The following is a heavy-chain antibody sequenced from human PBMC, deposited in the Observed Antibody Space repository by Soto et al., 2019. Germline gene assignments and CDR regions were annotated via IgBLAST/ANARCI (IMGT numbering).Heavy chain of an antibody. CDR2: ISGSGDST. J-gene: IGHJ4*02. CDR3: AKEPHLNYYPSGTPNG. D-gene: IGHD3-10*01. CDR1: GFTFSSYA. Sequence: PGGSLRLSCAASGFTFSSYAMSWVRQAPGEGLEWVSGISGSGDSTHYADSVKGRFTISRDNSENTLYLQMNSLRAEDTALYYCAKEPHLNYYPSGTPNGWGQGTLVTVSS. V-gene: IGHV3-23*01.